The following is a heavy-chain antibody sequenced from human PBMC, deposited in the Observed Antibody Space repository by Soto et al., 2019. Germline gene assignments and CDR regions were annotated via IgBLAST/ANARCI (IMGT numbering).Heavy chain of an antibody. D-gene: IGHD3-22*01. CDR3: ASLATYYYDSSGYYPDAFDI. V-gene: IGHV3-7*01. CDR2: IKQDGSEK. Sequence: GGSLRLSCAASGFTFSSYWMSWVRQAPGKGLEWVANIKQDGSEKYYVDSVKGRFTISRDNAKNSLYLQMNSLRAEDTAVYYCASLATYYYDSSGYYPDAFDIWGQGTMVTVSS. J-gene: IGHJ3*02. CDR1: GFTFSSYW.